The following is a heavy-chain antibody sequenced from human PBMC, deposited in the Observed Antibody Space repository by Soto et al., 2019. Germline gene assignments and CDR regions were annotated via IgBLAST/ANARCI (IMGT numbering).Heavy chain of an antibody. J-gene: IGHJ3*01. CDR1: GYTFTAYY. CDR2: INPHSGGT. D-gene: IGHD6-19*01. CDR3: ARLYTSGWDGNLSSHDV. V-gene: IGHV1-2*04. Sequence: ASVKPSCTACGYTFTAYYLHWVRQAPKQGLEWMGWINPHSGGTKYAQKFQDWVTMTRDTSISTAYMELSRLRSDDTAVYYCARLYTSGWDGNLSSHDVWGQGTMVTVSS.